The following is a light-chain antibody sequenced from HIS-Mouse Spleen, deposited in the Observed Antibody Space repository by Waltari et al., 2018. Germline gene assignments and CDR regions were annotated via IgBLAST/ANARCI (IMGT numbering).Light chain of an antibody. J-gene: IGLJ2*01. V-gene: IGLV3-25*03. CDR1: ALPKQY. Sequence: SYELTQPPSVSVSPGQTARITCSGDALPKQYAYWSHQKPGQAPVLVRYKDSERPSGIPERFSGSSSGTTVTLTISGVQAEDEADYYCQSADSSGTYQDVVFGGGTKLTVL. CDR2: KDS. CDR3: QSADSSGTYQDVV.